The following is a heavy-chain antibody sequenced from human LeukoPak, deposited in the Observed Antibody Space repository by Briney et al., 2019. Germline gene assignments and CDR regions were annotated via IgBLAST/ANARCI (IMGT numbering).Heavy chain of an antibody. D-gene: IGHD6-13*01. CDR1: GYTLTELS. CDR3: ATGYLVTAGLMDV. J-gene: IGHJ6*02. Sequence: GASVKVSCKVSGYTLTELSMFWVRQATGKRLERMGSFDPEDGKTVYAQKFQGRVTMTEDTSTDTAYMELSSLRSEDTAVYYCATGYLVTAGLMDVWGQGTTVTVSS. V-gene: IGHV1-24*01. CDR2: FDPEDGKT.